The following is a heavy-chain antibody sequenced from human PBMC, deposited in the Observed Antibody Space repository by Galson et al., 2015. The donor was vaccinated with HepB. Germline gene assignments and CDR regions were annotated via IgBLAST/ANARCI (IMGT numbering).Heavy chain of an antibody. CDR1: GFTFSSYG. V-gene: IGHV3-48*02. Sequence: SLRLSCAASGFTFSSYGMNWVRQAPGKGLEWISYISSTGGTMYYADSVKGRFTISRDIAKRSLYLQMDSLRDEDTAVYYCARDSTGWYLFDFWGRGTLVTVSS. J-gene: IGHJ4*02. CDR2: ISSTGGTM. D-gene: IGHD6-19*01. CDR3: ARDSTGWYLFDF.